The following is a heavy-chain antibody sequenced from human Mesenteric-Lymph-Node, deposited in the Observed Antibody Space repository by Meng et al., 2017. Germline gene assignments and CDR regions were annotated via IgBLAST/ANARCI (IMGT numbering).Heavy chain of an antibody. J-gene: IGHJ4*02. CDR2: INPSGGST. D-gene: IGHD5-24*01. Sequence: ASVKVSCKASGYTFTSYYMHWVRQAPGQGLEWMGIINPSGGSTSYAQKFQGRVTMTRDTSTSTVYTELSSLRSEDTAVYYCARASDVEMATIFYFDYWGQGTLVTVSS. V-gene: IGHV1-46*01. CDR1: GYTFTSYY. CDR3: ARASDVEMATIFYFDY.